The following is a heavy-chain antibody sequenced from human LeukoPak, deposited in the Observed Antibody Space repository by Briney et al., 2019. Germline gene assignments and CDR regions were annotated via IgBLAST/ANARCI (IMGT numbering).Heavy chain of an antibody. CDR1: GGSISSNY. Sequence: EASETLSLTCIVSGGSISSNYWNWIRQPPGKGLEWIGYIYYSGSTNYNPSLKSRVTISVDTSKNQFSLKLSSVTPADTAVYYCARHRCSGGSCYPMNWFDPWGQGTLVTVSS. D-gene: IGHD2-15*01. V-gene: IGHV4-59*01. J-gene: IGHJ5*02. CDR2: IYYSGST. CDR3: ARHRCSGGSCYPMNWFDP.